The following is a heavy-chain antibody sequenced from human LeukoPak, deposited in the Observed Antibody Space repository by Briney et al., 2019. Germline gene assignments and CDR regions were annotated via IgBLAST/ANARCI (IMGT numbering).Heavy chain of an antibody. V-gene: IGHV4-34*01. J-gene: IGHJ1*01. CDR3: ARGADYSNYVGYFQH. CDR1: GGSFSGYY. CDR2: INHSGST. Sequence: SETLSLTCAVYGGSFSGYYWSWIRQPPGKGLEWIGEINHSGSTNYNPSLKSRVTISVDTSKNQFSLKLSSVTAADTAVYYCARGADYSNYVGYFQHWGRGTLVTVSS. D-gene: IGHD4-11*01.